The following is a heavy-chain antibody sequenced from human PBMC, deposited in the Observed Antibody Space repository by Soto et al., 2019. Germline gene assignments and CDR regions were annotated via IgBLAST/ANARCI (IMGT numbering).Heavy chain of an antibody. CDR2: SYSSGGT. Sequence: EVLLLESGGDVVQLGGSLRLSCAASGFTLAKYTMGWVRQTPRKGLEWVAESYSSGGTEYADSVKGRFTISRDNSKNTLFLQMNNLRVEDTALYYCARDREPDGIWTFDSWGQGTLVTVSS. CDR1: GFTLAKYT. V-gene: IGHV3-23*01. D-gene: IGHD3-9*01. CDR3: ARDREPDGIWTFDS. J-gene: IGHJ4*02.